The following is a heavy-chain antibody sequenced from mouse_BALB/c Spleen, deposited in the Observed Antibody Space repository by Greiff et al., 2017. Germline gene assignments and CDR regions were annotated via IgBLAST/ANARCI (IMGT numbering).Heavy chain of an antibody. CDR1: GYTFTNYW. CDR3: ARYYYGSSYYFDY. Sequence: VQLQQSGAELVRPGTSVKISCKASGYTFTNYWLGWVKQRPGHGLEWIGDIYPGGGYTNYNEKFKGKATLTADTSSSTAYMQLSSLTSEDSAVYFCARYYYGSSYYFDYWGQGTTLTVSS. V-gene: IGHV1-63*02. CDR2: IYPGGGYT. D-gene: IGHD1-1*01. J-gene: IGHJ2*01.